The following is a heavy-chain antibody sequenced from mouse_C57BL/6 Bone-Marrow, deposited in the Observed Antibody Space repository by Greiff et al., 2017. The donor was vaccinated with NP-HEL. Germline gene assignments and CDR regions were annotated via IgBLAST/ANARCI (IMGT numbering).Heavy chain of an antibody. Sequence: QVQLQQSGAELARPGVSVKLSCKASGYTFTSYGISWVKQRPGQGLEWIGEIYPRSGNTYYNEKFKGKATLSADKASSTEYMELRSLTSEDSAVDLYARDRKYGSSPFANWGQGTLVTVSA. CDR2: IYPRSGNT. CDR1: GYTFTSYG. J-gene: IGHJ3*01. CDR3: ARDRKYGSSPFAN. D-gene: IGHD1-1*01. V-gene: IGHV1-81*01.